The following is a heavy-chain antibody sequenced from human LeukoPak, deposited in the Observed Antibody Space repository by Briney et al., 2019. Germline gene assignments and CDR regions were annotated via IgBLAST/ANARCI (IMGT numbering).Heavy chain of an antibody. V-gene: IGHV3-53*01. CDR3: AREVVRGVIDY. Sequence: GGSLRLSCAASGFTVSSNYMSWVRQAPGKGLEWVSVIYSGGSTFYADSVKSRFTISRDNSKNTLYLQMNSLRAEDTAVYYCAREVVRGVIDYWGQGTLVTVSS. CDR2: IYSGGST. D-gene: IGHD3-10*01. CDR1: GFTVSSNY. J-gene: IGHJ4*02.